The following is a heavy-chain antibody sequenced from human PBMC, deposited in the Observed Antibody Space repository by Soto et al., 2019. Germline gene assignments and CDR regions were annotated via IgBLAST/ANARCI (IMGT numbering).Heavy chain of an antibody. CDR2: IGTNADT. Sequence: GGSLRLSCGASGFKFRDYDMHWVRQRSGKGLEWVSGIGTNADTHYSDSVKGRFTISRENDETSLYLQMNSLRVDDTAVYFCARGRPLWSDFYIDHWGQGTLVTVSS. V-gene: IGHV3-13*01. CDR1: GFKFRDYD. J-gene: IGHJ1*01. D-gene: IGHD3-3*01. CDR3: ARGRPLWSDFYIDH.